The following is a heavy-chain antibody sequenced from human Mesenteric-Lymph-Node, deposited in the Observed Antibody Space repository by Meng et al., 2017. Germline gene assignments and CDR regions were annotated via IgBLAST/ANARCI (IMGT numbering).Heavy chain of an antibody. J-gene: IGHJ4*02. CDR3: AKGRNANNLDMMFDY. D-gene: IGHD1-1*01. V-gene: IGHV3-23*01. CDR2: ISGSSEST. Sequence: GGSLRLSCAASGFTFSSYAMSWVRQAPGKGLEWVSSISGSSESTYYADSVKGRFTISRDNSKNTLNLQMDNLRAGDTAVYYCAKGRNANNLDMMFDYWGQGPLVTFPS. CDR1: GFTFSSYA.